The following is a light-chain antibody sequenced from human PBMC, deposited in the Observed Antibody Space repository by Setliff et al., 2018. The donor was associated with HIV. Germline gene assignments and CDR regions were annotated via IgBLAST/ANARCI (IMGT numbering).Light chain of an antibody. CDR1: SSNIGAGYD. CDR2: GNK. V-gene: IGLV1-40*01. J-gene: IGLJ1*01. Sequence: ALTQPPSVSGAPGQRVTISCTGSSSNIGAGYDVHWYQQLPGTAPKLLIYGNKFRPSGVPGRFSGSKSGTSASLAITGLQAEDEADYYCQSYDNSLTGSNVFGTGTKVTLL. CDR3: QSYDNSLTGSNV.